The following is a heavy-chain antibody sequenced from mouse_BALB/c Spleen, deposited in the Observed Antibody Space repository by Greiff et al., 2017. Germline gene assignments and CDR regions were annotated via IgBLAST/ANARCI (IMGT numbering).Heavy chain of an antibody. V-gene: IGHV10S3*01. CDR2: IRGKSNNNST. Sequence: EVMLVESGGGLVQPKGSLTLSCAASGFTFNTYAMNWVRQAPGKGLEWVARIRGKSNNNSTYYADSVINRFTISRDDSKSILYLQMNNLKTEDTAMYYCVRGKDYGYFDYWGQGTTVTVSS. CDR3: VRGKDYGYFDY. CDR1: GFTFNTYA. D-gene: IGHD1-1*02. J-gene: IGHJ2*01.